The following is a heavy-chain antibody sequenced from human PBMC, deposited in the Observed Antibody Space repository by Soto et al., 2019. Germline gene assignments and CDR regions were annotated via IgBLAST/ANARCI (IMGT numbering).Heavy chain of an antibody. CDR2: MNPSSGGT. J-gene: IGHJ6*03. Sequence: QVQLVQSGAEVKKPGASVKVSCKASGYTFTSSDINWVRQATGQGLEWMGWMNPSSGGTAYSQKSQGRVTMTRNTSINTAYMELSSLRSGDTAVYCCAILFSSGSGDLDYYYVDVWGKGTTVTVSS. CDR3: AILFSSGSGDLDYYYVDV. D-gene: IGHD6-19*01. V-gene: IGHV1-8*01. CDR1: GYTFTSSD.